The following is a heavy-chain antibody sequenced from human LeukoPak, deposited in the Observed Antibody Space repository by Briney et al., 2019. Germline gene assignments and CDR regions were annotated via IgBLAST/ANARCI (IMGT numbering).Heavy chain of an antibody. D-gene: IGHD3-16*02. Sequence: GSLRLSCAASGFTFSSYSMNWVRQAPGKGLEWIGSIYHSGSTYYNPSLKSRVTISVDTSKNQFSLKLSSVTAADTAVYYCARDGESMITFGGVIAQFGYWGQGTLVTVSS. CDR2: IYHSGST. CDR3: ARDGESMITFGGVIAQFGY. J-gene: IGHJ4*02. CDR1: GFTFSSYS. V-gene: IGHV4-38-2*02.